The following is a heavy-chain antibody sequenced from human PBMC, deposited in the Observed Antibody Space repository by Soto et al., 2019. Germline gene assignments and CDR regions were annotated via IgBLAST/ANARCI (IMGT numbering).Heavy chain of an antibody. J-gene: IGHJ3*02. V-gene: IGHV3-23*01. Sequence: PGGSLRLSCAASGFTFSSYAMSWVRQAPGKGLEWVSAISGSGGSTYYADSVKGRFTISRDNSKNTLYLQMNSLRAEDTAVYYCALQRDKGIGRGFDAFDIWGQGTMVTVSS. CDR3: ALQRDKGIGRGFDAFDI. D-gene: IGHD2-15*01. CDR2: ISGSGGST. CDR1: GFTFSSYA.